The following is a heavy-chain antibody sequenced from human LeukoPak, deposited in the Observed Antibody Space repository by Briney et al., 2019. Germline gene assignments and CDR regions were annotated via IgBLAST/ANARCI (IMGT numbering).Heavy chain of an antibody. CDR3: ASTSGYCSGGNCYSAFDY. CDR1: GGSINNYY. D-gene: IGHD2-15*01. Sequence: SETLSLTCTVSGGSINNYYWSWIRQPQGKGLEWIGYIYYSGSTNYNPSLKSRLTISVDTSNNQFSLKLSSVTAADTAVYYCASTSGYCSGGNCYSAFDYWGQGTLVTVSS. J-gene: IGHJ4*02. V-gene: IGHV4-59*01. CDR2: IYYSGST.